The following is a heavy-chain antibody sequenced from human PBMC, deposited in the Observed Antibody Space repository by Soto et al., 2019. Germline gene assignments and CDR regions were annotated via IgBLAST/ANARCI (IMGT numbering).Heavy chain of an antibody. V-gene: IGHV4-31*03. Sequence: PSETLSLTCTVSGGSISSGGYYWSCIRQHPGKGLEWIGYIYYSGSTYYNPSLKSRVTISVDTSKNQFSLKLSSVTAADTAVYYCAKSVGAAGTFLFDYWGQGTLVTVSS. CDR1: GGSISSGGYY. J-gene: IGHJ4*02. CDR2: IYYSGST. D-gene: IGHD6-13*01. CDR3: AKSVGAAGTFLFDY.